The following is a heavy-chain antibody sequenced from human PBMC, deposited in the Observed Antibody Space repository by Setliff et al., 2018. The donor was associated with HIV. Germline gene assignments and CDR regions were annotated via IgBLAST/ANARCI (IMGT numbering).Heavy chain of an antibody. D-gene: IGHD3-22*01. V-gene: IGHV4-59*01. J-gene: IGHJ4*02. CDR2: VYYSGST. CDR1: GASIDDYY. CDR3: ARADYDSGTYYFDY. Sequence: PSETLSLTCSVSGASIDDYYWSWIRQPPGRALEWSGYVYYSGSTSYNPSLKSRLAMSVDASKDHFSLRLTSVTAADTARYYCARADYDSGTYYFDYWGRGLLVTVSS.